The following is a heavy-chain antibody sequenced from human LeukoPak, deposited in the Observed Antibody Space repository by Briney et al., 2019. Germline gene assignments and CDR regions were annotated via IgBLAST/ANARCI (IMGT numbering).Heavy chain of an antibody. CDR2: ISSSSSTI. CDR1: GFTFSSYS. CDR3: ATGITPAGYYYGSGSYYSDY. J-gene: IGHJ4*02. D-gene: IGHD3-10*01. V-gene: IGHV3-48*04. Sequence: PGGSLRLSCAASGFTFSSYSMNWVRQAPGKGLEWVSYISSSSSTIYYADSVKGRFTISRDNAKNSLYLQMNSLRAEDTAVYYCATGITPAGYYYGSGSYYSDYWGQGTLVTVSS.